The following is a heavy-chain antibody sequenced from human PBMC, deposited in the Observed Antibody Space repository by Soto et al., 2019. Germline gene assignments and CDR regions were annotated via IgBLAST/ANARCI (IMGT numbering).Heavy chain of an antibody. V-gene: IGHV1-46*01. CDR1: GYTFSSYY. Sequence: GASVKVSCKTSGYTFSSYYIHWVRQAPGQGLEWMGIINPNSGNTSYAQKFQGKITMTGDTSTSTVYMELSSLRSEDTAVYYCARDLASETGTTYWGQGTLVTVSS. J-gene: IGHJ4*02. CDR3: ARDLASETGTTY. D-gene: IGHD1-7*01. CDR2: INPNSGNT.